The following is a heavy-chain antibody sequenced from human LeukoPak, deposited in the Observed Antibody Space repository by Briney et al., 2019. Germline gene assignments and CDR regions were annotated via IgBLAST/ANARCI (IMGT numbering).Heavy chain of an antibody. CDR3: ERWELLSEAFDI. CDR2: IKQDGSEK. D-gene: IGHD1-26*01. V-gene: IGHV3-7*01. J-gene: IGHJ3*02. Sequence: PGGSLRLSCSASGFTFSSYWMRWVRQAPGKGLEWVANIKQDGSEKYYVDSVKGRFTISRDNAKNSLYLQMNSLRAEDTAVYYCERWELLSEAFDIWGQGTMVTVSS. CDR1: GFTFSSYW.